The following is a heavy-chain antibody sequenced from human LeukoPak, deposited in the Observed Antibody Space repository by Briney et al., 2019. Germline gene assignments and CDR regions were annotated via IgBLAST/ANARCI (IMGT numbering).Heavy chain of an antibody. Sequence: ASVKVSCKASGYTFTSYDINWVRQATGQGLEWMGWMNPNSGNTGYAQKFQGRVTITRNTSISTAYMELGSLRSEDTAAYYCARGSTWEHGDYWGQGTLVTVSS. V-gene: IGHV1-8*03. CDR2: MNPNSGNT. CDR1: GYTFTSYD. CDR3: ARGSTWEHGDY. J-gene: IGHJ4*02. D-gene: IGHD1-26*01.